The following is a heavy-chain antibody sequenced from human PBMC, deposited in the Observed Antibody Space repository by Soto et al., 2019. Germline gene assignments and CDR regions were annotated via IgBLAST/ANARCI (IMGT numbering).Heavy chain of an antibody. V-gene: IGHV4-34*01. CDR3: ARNGSYYDFWSGYYFGGGMDV. D-gene: IGHD3-3*01. J-gene: IGHJ6*02. Sequence: WTWIRQPPGKGLEWIGEINHSGSTNYNPSLKSRVTISVDTSNNQFSLKLSSVTAADTAVYYCARNGSYYDFWSGYYFGGGMDVWGQGTTVTVSS. CDR2: INHSGST.